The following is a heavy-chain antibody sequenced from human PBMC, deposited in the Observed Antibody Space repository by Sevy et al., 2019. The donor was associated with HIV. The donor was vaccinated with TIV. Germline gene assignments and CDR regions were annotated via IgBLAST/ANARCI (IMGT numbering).Heavy chain of an antibody. V-gene: IGHV3-7*01. CDR2: MKEDGSDK. Sequence: GGSLRLSCAASGFTFSVYWMTWVRQAPGKGLEWVATMKEDGSDKDYVDSVKGRFTISRDNAKNSLYLQMNSLRAEDTAVYYGVGEGVGGYSYSLDQWGLGTLVTASS. CDR3: VGEGVGGYSYSLDQ. J-gene: IGHJ4*02. CDR1: GFTFSVYW. D-gene: IGHD5-18*01.